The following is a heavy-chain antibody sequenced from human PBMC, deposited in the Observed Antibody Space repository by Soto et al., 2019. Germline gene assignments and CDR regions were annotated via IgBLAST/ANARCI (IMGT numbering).Heavy chain of an antibody. CDR3: ARGRADYYYYYGMDV. CDR2: VNHSGST. J-gene: IGHJ6*02. D-gene: IGHD1-26*01. CDR1: GGSFSVYF. V-gene: IGHV4-34*01. Sequence: SETLSLTCAVYGGSFSVYFWSWIRQPPGKGLEWIGEVNHSGSTNYNPSLKSRVTISVDTSKNQFSLKLSSVTAADTAVYYCARGRADYYYYYGMDVWGQGTTVTVS.